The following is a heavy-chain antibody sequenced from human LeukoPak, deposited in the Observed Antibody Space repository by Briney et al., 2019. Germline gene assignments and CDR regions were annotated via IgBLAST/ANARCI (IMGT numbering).Heavy chain of an antibody. CDR1: GFSFGDNA. D-gene: IGHD6-13*01. J-gene: IGHJ4*02. CDR2: IRSKAYGGTT. Sequence: GGSLRLSCTASGFSFGDNAMSWFRQAPGKGLEWVGLIRSKAYGGTTEYAASVKGRFTISRDDSKSIAYLQMNSLKTEDTAVYYCTRAVSSWYIYFDYWGQGTLVTVSS. V-gene: IGHV3-49*03. CDR3: TRAVSSWYIYFDY.